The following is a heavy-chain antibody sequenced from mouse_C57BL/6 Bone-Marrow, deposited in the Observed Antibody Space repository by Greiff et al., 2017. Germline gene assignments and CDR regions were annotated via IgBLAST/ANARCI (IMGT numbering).Heavy chain of an antibody. CDR1: GFNIKDDY. J-gene: IGHJ1*03. CDR2: IDPENGDT. V-gene: IGHV14-4*01. CDR3: TTVEWLRRGYFDV. D-gene: IGHD2-2*01. Sequence: EVQLKQSGAELVRPGASVKLSCTASGFNIKDDYMHWVKQRPEQGLEWIGWIDPENGDTEYASKFQGKATITADTSSNTAYLQLSSLTSEATAVYYCTTVEWLRRGYFDVWGTGTTVTVSS.